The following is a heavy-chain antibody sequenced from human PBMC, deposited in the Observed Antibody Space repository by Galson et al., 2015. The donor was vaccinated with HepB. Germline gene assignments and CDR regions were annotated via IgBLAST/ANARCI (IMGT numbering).Heavy chain of an antibody. Sequence: SLRLSCAASGFTFSDDHMSWIRQVPGKGLEWVSYISDSGSYTNLADSVKGRFTISRDNAKKSLYLQMNSLRAEDTAVYFCARARGSGPGAHFDYWGQGTVVTVSS. D-gene: IGHD6-25*01. CDR3: ARARGSGPGAHFDY. CDR1: GFTFSDDH. J-gene: IGHJ4*02. V-gene: IGHV3-11*05. CDR2: ISDSGSYT.